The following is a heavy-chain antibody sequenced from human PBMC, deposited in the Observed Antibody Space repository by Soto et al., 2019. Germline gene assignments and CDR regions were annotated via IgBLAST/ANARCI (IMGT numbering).Heavy chain of an antibody. Sequence: GGSLRLSCAASGFSLTSYAMTWVRQAPGKGLEWVSTISGSGHTTYYADSVQGRFTISRDNSKNTLRLHMDSLRADDTAIYYCAKDKMSTVTHDAFDVWGQGPVVTISS. CDR1: GFSLTSYA. J-gene: IGHJ3*01. V-gene: IGHV3-23*01. D-gene: IGHD4-4*01. CDR3: AKDKMSTVTHDAFDV. CDR2: ISGSGHTT.